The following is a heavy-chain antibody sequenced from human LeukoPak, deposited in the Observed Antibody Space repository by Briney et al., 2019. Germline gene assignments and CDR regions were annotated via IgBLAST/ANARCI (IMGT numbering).Heavy chain of an antibody. D-gene: IGHD6-19*01. CDR2: ISSSGDTR. V-gene: IGHV3-48*03. J-gene: IGHJ4*02. Sequence: GGSLRLSCSASGFMFSGYEMNWVRQAPGKGLEWFSYISSSGDTRFYADSVQGRFTISRDNAKNSLYLQMNSLRAEDTAIYYCARDYSGWSLGYWRQGTLVTVSS. CDR1: GFMFSGYE. CDR3: ARDYSGWSLGY.